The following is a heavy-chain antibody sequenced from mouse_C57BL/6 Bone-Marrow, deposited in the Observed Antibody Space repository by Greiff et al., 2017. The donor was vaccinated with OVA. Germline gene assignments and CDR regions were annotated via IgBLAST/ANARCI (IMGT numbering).Heavy chain of an antibody. CDR3: ARRLPQAMDY. CDR1: GYTFTSYT. Sequence: QVQLQQSGAELARPGASVKMSCKASGYTFTSYTMHWVKQRPGQGLEWIGYINPSSGYTKYNSKFKGKATLTADKSSSTAYMQLSSLTSENSAVYYCARRLPQAMDYWGQGTSVTVSS. CDR2: INPSSGYT. D-gene: IGHD2-2*01. V-gene: IGHV1-4*01. J-gene: IGHJ4*01.